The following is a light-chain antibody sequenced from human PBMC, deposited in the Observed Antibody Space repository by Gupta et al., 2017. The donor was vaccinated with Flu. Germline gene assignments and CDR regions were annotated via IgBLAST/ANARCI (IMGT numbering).Light chain of an antibody. CDR2: DVT. V-gene: IGLV2-8*01. J-gene: IGLJ2*01. Sequence: QSALTQPPSASGSPGQSVTISCTGTSSDVGGYSYVSWYQQHPGKAPKLMIYDVTKRPSGVPNRFSASKSGNTASLTVSGLQADDEADYYCSSYAGSNKFGVFGGGTKLTVL. CDR1: SSDVGGYSY. CDR3: SSYAGSNKFGV.